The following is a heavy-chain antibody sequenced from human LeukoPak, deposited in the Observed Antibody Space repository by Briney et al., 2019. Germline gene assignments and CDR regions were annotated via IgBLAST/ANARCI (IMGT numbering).Heavy chain of an antibody. CDR3: ARARQDWQQLVLDIYYGMDV. D-gene: IGHD6-13*01. V-gene: IGHV3-30-3*01. CDR2: ISYDGSNK. Sequence: QSGGSLRLSCAASGFTFSSYAMHWVRQAPGKGLEWVAVISYDGSNKYYADSVKGRFTISRDNSKNTLYLRMNSLRAEDTAVYYCARARQDWQQLVLDIYYGMDVWGQGTTVTVSS. CDR1: GFTFSSYA. J-gene: IGHJ6*02.